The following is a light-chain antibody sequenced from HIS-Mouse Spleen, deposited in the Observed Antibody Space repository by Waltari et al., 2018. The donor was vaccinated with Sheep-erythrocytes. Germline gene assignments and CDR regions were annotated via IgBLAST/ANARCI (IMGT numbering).Light chain of an antibody. CDR3: KAWDSSTYV. V-gene: IGLV3-1*01. CDR1: KLGDKY. J-gene: IGLJ1*01. CDR2: QDR. Sequence: SYELTQPPSVSVSPGQTASITCSGDKLGDKYACWYQQKPGQSPVLVIYQDRKRPSGAPERFSGSNTGNTATLAISGTQAMDEADYYCKAWDSSTYVFGTGTKVTVL.